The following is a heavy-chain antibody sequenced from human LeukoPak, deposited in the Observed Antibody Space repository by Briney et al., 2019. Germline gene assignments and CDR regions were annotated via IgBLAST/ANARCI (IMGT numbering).Heavy chain of an antibody. J-gene: IGHJ4*02. CDR3: ANEAQGQVAPVDSSGWYYFDY. CDR2: ISGGGGST. Sequence: QPGGSLRLSCAASGFTFSSYSMRWVRQAPGKGLVWVSAISGGGGSTSYADSVKGRFTISRDNSKNTLYLQMNSLRAEDTAVYYCANEAQGQVAPVDSSGWYYFDYWGQGTLVTVSS. D-gene: IGHD6-19*01. CDR1: GFTFSSYS. V-gene: IGHV3-23*01.